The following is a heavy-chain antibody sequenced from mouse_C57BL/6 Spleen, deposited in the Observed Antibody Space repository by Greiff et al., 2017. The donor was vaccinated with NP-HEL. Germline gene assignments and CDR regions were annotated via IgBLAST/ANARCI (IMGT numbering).Heavy chain of an antibody. V-gene: IGHV1-69*01. J-gene: IGHJ4*01. Sequence: QVQLQQPGAELVMPGASVKLSCKASGYTFTSYWMHWVKQRPGQGLEWIGEIDPSDSYTNYNQKFKGKSTLTVDKSSSTAYMQLSRLTSEDSAVYYCARYGNYVRAMDYWGQGTSVTVSS. CDR3: ARYGNYVRAMDY. D-gene: IGHD2-1*01. CDR2: IDPSDSYT. CDR1: GYTFTSYW.